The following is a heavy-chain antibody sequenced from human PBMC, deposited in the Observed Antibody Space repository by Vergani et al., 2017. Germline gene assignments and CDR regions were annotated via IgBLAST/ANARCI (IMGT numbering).Heavy chain of an antibody. J-gene: IGHJ5*02. V-gene: IGHV4-59*01. Sequence: QVQLQESGPGLVKPSETLSLTCTVSGGSISSYYWSWIRQPPGKGLEWIGYIYYSGSTNYNPSLKSRVTISVDTSKNQFSLKLSSVTAEDTAVYYCARGSYSSSGGWFDPWGQGTLVTVSS. CDR1: GGSISSYY. CDR2: IYYSGST. D-gene: IGHD6-13*01. CDR3: ARGSYSSSGGWFDP.